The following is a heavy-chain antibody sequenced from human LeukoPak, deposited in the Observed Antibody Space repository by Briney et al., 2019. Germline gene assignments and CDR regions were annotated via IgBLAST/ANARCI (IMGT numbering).Heavy chain of an antibody. CDR3: ARGDPRDAFDI. CDR2: ISSRSSYI. CDR1: GFTFSSYS. J-gene: IGHJ3*02. V-gene: IGHV3-21*01. Sequence: GGSLRLSCAASGFTFSSYSMNWVRQAPGKGLEWVSSISSRSSYIYYADSVKGRFTISRDNAKNSLYLQMNSLRAEDTAVYYCARGDPRDAFDIWGQGTMVTVSS.